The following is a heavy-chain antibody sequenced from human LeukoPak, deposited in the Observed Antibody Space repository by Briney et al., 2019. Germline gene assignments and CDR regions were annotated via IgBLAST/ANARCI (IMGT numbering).Heavy chain of an antibody. CDR1: GFTFSDHY. CDR3: AELGITMIGGV. Sequence: GGSLRLSCAASGFTFSDHYMDWVRQAPGKGLEWVSSIFPSGGEIHYADSVRGRFTISRDNSKSTLSLQMNSLRAEDTAVYYCAELGITMIGGVWGKGTTVTISS. D-gene: IGHD3-10*02. J-gene: IGHJ6*04. CDR2: IFPSGGEI. V-gene: IGHV3-69-1*02.